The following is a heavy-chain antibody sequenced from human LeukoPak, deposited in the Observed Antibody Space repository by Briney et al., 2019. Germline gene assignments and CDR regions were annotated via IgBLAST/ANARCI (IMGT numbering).Heavy chain of an antibody. CDR1: GLSLRDSGAR. CDR2: LYWDDDK. J-gene: IGHJ2*01. V-gene: IGHV2-5*02. Sequence: EAGPTLVKPTQTLTLTCTFSGLSLRDSGARGGWIRQPPEKALEWLYLLYWDDDKRYSPFLKSRLTITKDTSKNQVVLTMTNMDPVDTATYYCAHGRWFFDLWGRGTLVT. CDR3: AHGRWFFDL.